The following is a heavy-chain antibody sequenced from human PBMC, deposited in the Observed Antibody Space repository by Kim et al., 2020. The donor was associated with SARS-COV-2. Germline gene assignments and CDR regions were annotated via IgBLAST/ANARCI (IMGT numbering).Heavy chain of an antibody. CDR1: VGSFSGYY. CDR2: INHGGST. J-gene: IGHJ3*02. CDR3: ARGPPWDLGRAFVS. V-gene: IGHV4-34*01. Sequence: SETLSLTCAVYVGSFSGYYWSWIRQPPGKGLEWIGEINHGGSTNYNPSLKSRVTISIDTSKNQFSLKLNSVTAADTAVYYCARGPPWDLGRAFVSWGQG. D-gene: IGHD3-16*01.